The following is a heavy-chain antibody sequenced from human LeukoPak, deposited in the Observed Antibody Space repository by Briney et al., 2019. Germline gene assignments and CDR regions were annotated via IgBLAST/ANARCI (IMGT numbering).Heavy chain of an antibody. CDR2: ISSSSSYI. D-gene: IGHD3-3*01. CDR1: GFTFSSYS. CDR3: ARDEDFCSGYHDY. V-gene: IGHV3-21*01. Sequence: PGGSLRLSCAASGFTFSSYSMNWVRQAPGKGLEWVSSISSSSSYIYYADSVKGRFTTSRDNAKNSLYLQMNSLRAEDTAVYYCARDEDFCSGYHDYWGQGTLVTFSS. J-gene: IGHJ4*02.